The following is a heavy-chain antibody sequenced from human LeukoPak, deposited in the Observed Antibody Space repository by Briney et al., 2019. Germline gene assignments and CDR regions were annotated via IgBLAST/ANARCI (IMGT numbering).Heavy chain of an antibody. CDR1: GGSISSGSYY. J-gene: IGHJ5*02. D-gene: IGHD2-2*01. CDR2: IYYSGST. V-gene: IGHV4-39*01. CDR3: ARPGRRTSPGFDP. Sequence: SQTLSLTCTVSGGSISSGSYYWGWIRQPPGKGLEWIGSIYYSGSTYYNPSLKSRVTISVDTSKNQFSLKLSSVTAADTAVYYCARPGRRTSPGFDPWGQGTLVTVSS.